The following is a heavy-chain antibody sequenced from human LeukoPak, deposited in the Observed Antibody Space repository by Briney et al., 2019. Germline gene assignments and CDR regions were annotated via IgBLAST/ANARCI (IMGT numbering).Heavy chain of an antibody. D-gene: IGHD2-2*01. CDR3: ARVYCSSTSCPENWFDP. CDR1: GYSFTNYW. V-gene: IGHV5-51*01. Sequence: GESLKISCKGSGYSFTNYWIGWVRQMPGKGLEWMGIIYPGDSDTRYSPSFQGQVTISADKSISTAYLQWSSLKASDTAMYYCARVYCSSTSCPENWFDPWGQGTLVTVSS. J-gene: IGHJ5*02. CDR2: IYPGDSDT.